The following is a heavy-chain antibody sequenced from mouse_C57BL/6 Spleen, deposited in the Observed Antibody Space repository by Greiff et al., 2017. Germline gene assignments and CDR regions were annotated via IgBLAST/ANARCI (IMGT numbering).Heavy chain of an antibody. D-gene: IGHD2-4*01. CDR2: INPGSGGT. CDR1: GYAFTNYL. Sequence: VKLMESGAELVRPGTSVKVSCKASGYAFTNYLIEWVKQRPGQGLEWIGVINPGSGGTNYNEKFKGKATLTADKSSSTAYMQLSSLTSEDSAVYFCARSRYYDYDEEFAYWGQGTLVTVSA. V-gene: IGHV1-54*01. CDR3: ARSRYYDYDEEFAY. J-gene: IGHJ3*01.